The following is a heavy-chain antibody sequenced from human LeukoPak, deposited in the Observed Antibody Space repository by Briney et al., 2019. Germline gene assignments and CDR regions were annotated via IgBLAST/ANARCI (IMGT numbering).Heavy chain of an antibody. V-gene: IGHV3-23*01. D-gene: IGHD5-18*01. CDR1: GFTFSSYA. CDR2: ISGSGTNT. CDR3: AKGDKPVIAMVKFDY. J-gene: IGHJ4*02. Sequence: GGSLRLSCAASGFTFSSYAMNWVRQAPGKGVEWVSGISGSGTNTYYADSVKGRFTISRDNSKNTLYMQMNSLRAEDTAVYYCAKGDKPVIAMVKFDYWGQGTLVTVSS.